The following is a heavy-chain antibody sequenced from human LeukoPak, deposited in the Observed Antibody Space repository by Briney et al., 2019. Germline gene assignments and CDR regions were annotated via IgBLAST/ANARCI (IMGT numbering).Heavy chain of an antibody. CDR3: ARRGRYDSSGTTDYFDY. CDR1: GYSISSGYY. Sequence: SETLSLTCTVSGYSISSGYYWGWIRQPPGKGLEWIGSIYHSGSTYYNPSLKSRVTISVDPSKNQFSLKLSSVTAADTAVYYCARRGRYDSSGTTDYFDYWGQGALVTVSS. V-gene: IGHV4-38-2*02. CDR2: IYHSGST. J-gene: IGHJ4*02. D-gene: IGHD3-22*01.